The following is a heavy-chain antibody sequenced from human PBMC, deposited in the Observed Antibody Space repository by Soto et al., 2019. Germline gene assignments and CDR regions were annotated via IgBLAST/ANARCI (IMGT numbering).Heavy chain of an antibody. CDR3: ARDRDVDTAMVTSYNWFDP. CDR2: IIPIFGTA. Sequence: QVQLVQSGAEVKKPGSSVKVSCKASGGTFSSYAISWVRQAPGQGLEWMGGIIPIFGTANYAQKFQGRVTITADESTSTAYMELSSLRSEDTAVYYCARDRDVDTAMVTSYNWFDPWGLGTLVTVSS. CDR1: GGTFSSYA. J-gene: IGHJ5*02. V-gene: IGHV1-69*01. D-gene: IGHD5-18*01.